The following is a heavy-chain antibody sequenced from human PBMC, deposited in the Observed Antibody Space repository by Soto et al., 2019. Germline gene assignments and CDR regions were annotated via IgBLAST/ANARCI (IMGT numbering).Heavy chain of an antibody. D-gene: IGHD2-2*01. Sequence: PGGSLRLSCAASGFTFSNAWMSWVRQAPGKGLEWVGRIKSKTDGGTTDYAAPVKGRFTISRDDSKNTLYLQMNSLKTEDTAVYYCTTDIVVVPAATYWGQGTLVNVSS. V-gene: IGHV3-15*01. CDR2: IKSKTDGGTT. CDR1: GFTFSNAW. J-gene: IGHJ4*02. CDR3: TTDIVVVPAATY.